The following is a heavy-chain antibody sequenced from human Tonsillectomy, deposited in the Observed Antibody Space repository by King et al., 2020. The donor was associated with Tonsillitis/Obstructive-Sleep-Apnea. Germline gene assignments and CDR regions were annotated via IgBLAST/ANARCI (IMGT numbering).Heavy chain of an antibody. Sequence: QLQESGPGLVKPSETLSLTCTVSGGSISSNNYYWGWIRQPPGKGLEWIASMSYSGSTYYNPSLRSRVTMSVDMSKNQFSLRVSSVTAADTAVYYCARHPYCTGCNCYSNYYYYGMDVWGQGTTITVSS. V-gene: IGHV4-39*01. J-gene: IGHJ6*02. CDR3: ARHPYCTGCNCYSNYYYYGMDV. CDR2: MSYSGST. CDR1: GGSISSNNYY. D-gene: IGHD2-15*01.